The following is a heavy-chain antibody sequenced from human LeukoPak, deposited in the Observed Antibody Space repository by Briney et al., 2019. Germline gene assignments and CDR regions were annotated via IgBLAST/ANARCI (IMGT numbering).Heavy chain of an antibody. CDR3: AIVGATGRYDAFDI. D-gene: IGHD1-26*01. Sequence: PGGSLRLSCAASGFTVSSNYMSWVRQAPGKGLEWVSVIYSGGSTYYADSVKGRFTISRDNSKNTLYLQMNSLRAEDTAVYYCAIVGATGRYDAFDIWGPGTMVTVSS. J-gene: IGHJ3*02. CDR2: IYSGGST. V-gene: IGHV3-66*01. CDR1: GFTVSSNY.